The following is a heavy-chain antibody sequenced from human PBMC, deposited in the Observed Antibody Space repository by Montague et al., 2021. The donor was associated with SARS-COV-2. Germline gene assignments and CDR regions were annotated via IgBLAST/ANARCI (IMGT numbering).Heavy chain of an antibody. CDR1: GGSVSSGSYY. CDR2: IYYSGST. J-gene: IGHJ2*01. Sequence: SETLSLTCIVSGGSVSSGSYYWSWVRQPPGKGLEWIGYIYYSGSTNYNPSLKSRVTISVDTSKNQFSLNLASVTAADTAVYYCAREFEGYFDLWGRGTLVMVSS. D-gene: IGHD3-10*01. CDR3: AREFEGYFDL. V-gene: IGHV4-61*01.